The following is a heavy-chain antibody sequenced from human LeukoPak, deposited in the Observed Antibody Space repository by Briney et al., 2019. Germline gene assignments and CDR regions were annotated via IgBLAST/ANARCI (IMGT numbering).Heavy chain of an antibody. CDR2: ISWNSGSI. J-gene: IGHJ4*02. CDR1: GFTFDDYA. Sequence: GGSLRLSCAASGFTFDDYAMHWVRQAPGKGLEWVSGISWNSGSIGYADSVKGRFTISRDNAKNSLYLQMNSLRAEDTAVYYCARGGYWGQGTLVTVSS. CDR3: ARGGY. D-gene: IGHD3-16*01. V-gene: IGHV3-9*01.